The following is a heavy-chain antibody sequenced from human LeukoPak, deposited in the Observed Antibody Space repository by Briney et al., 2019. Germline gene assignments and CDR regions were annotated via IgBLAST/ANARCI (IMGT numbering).Heavy chain of an antibody. Sequence: LETLSLTCTISGGSLSTHYWSWIRQPPGKGLEWIGHIYYSGSTNYNPSLKSRVTISEDTSKNQFSLRLSSVTAADTAVYYCAREPSCGYFFVDWGQRTLVTVSS. D-gene: IGHD3-22*01. CDR2: IYYSGST. V-gene: IGHV4-59*11. CDR1: GGSLSTHY. CDR3: AREPSCGYFFVD. J-gene: IGHJ4*02.